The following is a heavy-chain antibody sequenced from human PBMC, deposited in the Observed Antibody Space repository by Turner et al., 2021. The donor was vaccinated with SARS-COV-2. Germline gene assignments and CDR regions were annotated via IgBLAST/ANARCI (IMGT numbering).Heavy chain of an antibody. V-gene: IGHV4-34*01. CDR2: IGPSGST. CDR3: ARRGPHTGWSFDY. CDR1: GGSSSHDS. Sequence: QVRLQQWGAGLIQPSETLSLTCAFYGGSSSHDSWTWVRQPPGKGLEWIGEIGPSGSTNYSPSLKSRLTISVDRSNNQLFLQLSSLTAADTAVYYCARRGPHTGWSFDYWGQGTLVTVSS. D-gene: IGHD6-19*01. J-gene: IGHJ4*02.